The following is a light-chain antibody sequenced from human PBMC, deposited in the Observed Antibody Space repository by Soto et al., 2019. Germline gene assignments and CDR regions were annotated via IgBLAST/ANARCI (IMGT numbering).Light chain of an antibody. CDR2: EVT. J-gene: IGLJ1*01. Sequence: QSVLTQPASVSGSPVQSITISCTGTSSDVGAYNFVSWYQHHPGRAPKLIIYEVTIRPSGVSNRFSGSKSGNTASLTISGLQIEDEADYYCSSFTSSVTYVLGTGTKVTVL. V-gene: IGLV2-14*01. CDR3: SSFTSSVTYV. CDR1: SSDVGAYNF.